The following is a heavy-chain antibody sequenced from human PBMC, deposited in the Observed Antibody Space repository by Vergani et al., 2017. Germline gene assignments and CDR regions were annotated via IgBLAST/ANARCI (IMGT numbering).Heavy chain of an antibody. CDR3: ARQKDYYMDV. J-gene: IGHJ6*03. Sequence: QVQLQESGPRLVRPSQTLSLTCTVSGGSINTGAYYWSWIRQPAGKGLEWIGRVYTSGMTNYNPSLKSRVTILVDRSKSQLSLKLTSVTAGDTAVYFCARQKDYYMDVWGKGP. CDR1: GGSINTGAYY. CDR2: VYTSGMT. V-gene: IGHV4-61*02.